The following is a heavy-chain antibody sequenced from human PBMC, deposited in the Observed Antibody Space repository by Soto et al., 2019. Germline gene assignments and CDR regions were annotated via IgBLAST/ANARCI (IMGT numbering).Heavy chain of an antibody. Sequence: PGGSLRLSCAASGFTFSSYAMSWVRQAPGKGLEWVSIITSDGRTYYADSVKGRFTTSRDNSKNTVYLQMNSLRAEDTAVYYCAKDYSTVTTDPLSVVLFDYWGQGALVTVSS. CDR2: ITSDGRT. CDR1: GFTFSSYA. J-gene: IGHJ4*02. CDR3: AKDYSTVTTDPLSVVLFDY. D-gene: IGHD4-17*01. V-gene: IGHV3-23*01.